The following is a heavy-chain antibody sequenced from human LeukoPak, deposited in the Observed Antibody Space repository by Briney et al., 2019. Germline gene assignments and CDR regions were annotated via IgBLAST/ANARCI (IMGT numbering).Heavy chain of an antibody. D-gene: IGHD1-7*01. CDR2: ITPFNGNT. J-gene: IGHJ4*02. CDR1: GYTFTYRY. V-gene: IGHV1-45*02. Sequence: ASVKVSCKASGYTFTYRYLHWVRQAPGQALEWMGWITPFNGNTNYAQKFQDRVTITRDRSMSTAYMELSSPRSEDTAMYYCARSPTGTTPYFDYWGQGTLVTVSS. CDR3: ARSPTGTTPYFDY.